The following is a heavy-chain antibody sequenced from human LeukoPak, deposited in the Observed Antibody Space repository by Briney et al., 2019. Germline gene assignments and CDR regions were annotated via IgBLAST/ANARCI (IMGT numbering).Heavy chain of an antibody. J-gene: IGHJ4*02. Sequence: GGSLRLSCAASGFTFSSYSMNWVRQAPGKGLEWVSSISSSSSYIYCADSVKGRFTISRDNAKNSLYLQMNSLRAEDTAVYYCARGQTAMVTGDFDYWGQGTLVTVSS. V-gene: IGHV3-21*01. D-gene: IGHD5-18*01. CDR1: GFTFSSYS. CDR3: ARGQTAMVTGDFDY. CDR2: ISSSSSYI.